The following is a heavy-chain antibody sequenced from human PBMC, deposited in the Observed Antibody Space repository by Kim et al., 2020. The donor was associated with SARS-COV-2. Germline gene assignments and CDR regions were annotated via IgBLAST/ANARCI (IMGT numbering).Heavy chain of an antibody. J-gene: IGHJ6*02. CDR2: INHSGST. D-gene: IGHD3-22*01. CDR1: GGSFSGYY. CDR3: ARDKREITMIVEYYYYYYGMDV. V-gene: IGHV4-34*01. Sequence: SETLSLTCAVYGGSFSGYYWSWIRQPPGKGLEWIGEINHSGSTNYNPSLKSRVTISVDTSKNQFSLKLSSVTAADTAVYYCARDKREITMIVEYYYYYYGMDVWGQGTTVTVSS.